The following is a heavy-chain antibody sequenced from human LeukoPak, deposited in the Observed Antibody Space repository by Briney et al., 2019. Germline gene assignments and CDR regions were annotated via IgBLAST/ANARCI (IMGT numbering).Heavy chain of an antibody. CDR1: GDSVSSNSAA. V-gene: IGHV6-1*01. J-gene: IGHJ3*02. Sequence: SQTLSLTCAISGDSVSSNSAAWNWIRQSPSRGLEWLGRTYYKSKWYNNYAVSVKSRITINPDTSKNQFSLQLNSVTPEDTAVYYCTRDTLRVSGATLDAFDIWGRGTMVTVSS. D-gene: IGHD1-26*01. CDR3: TRDTLRVSGATLDAFDI. CDR2: TYYKSKWYN.